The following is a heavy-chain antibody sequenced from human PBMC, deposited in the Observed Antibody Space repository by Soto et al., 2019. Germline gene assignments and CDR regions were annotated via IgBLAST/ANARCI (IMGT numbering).Heavy chain of an antibody. V-gene: IGHV3-23*01. CDR2: ISGSGGST. Sequence: PGGFLRLSCAASGFTFSSYAMSWVRQAPGKGVEWGSGISGSGGSTYYADSVKGRFTISRDNSKNTLYLQMNSLRAEDTAVYYCAKVPVVVAATPCPRDSDYYYYGMDVWGQRTTVTVSS. CDR1: GFTFSSYA. J-gene: IGHJ6*02. D-gene: IGHD2-15*01. CDR3: AKVPVVVAATPCPRDSDYYYYGMDV.